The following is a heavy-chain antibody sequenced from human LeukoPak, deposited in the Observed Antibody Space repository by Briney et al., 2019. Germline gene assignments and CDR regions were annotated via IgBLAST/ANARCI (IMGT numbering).Heavy chain of an antibody. CDR2: MNPNSGNT. Sequence: ASVKVSCKASGYTFTSYDINWVRQATGQGLEWMGWMNPNSGNTGYAQKFQGRVTMTRNTSISTAYMELSSLRSEDTAVYYCVRGGLQTTVTYYYYYYMDVWGKGTTVTISS. D-gene: IGHD4-17*01. CDR3: VRGGLQTTVTYYYYYYMDV. CDR1: GYTFTSYD. J-gene: IGHJ6*03. V-gene: IGHV1-8*01.